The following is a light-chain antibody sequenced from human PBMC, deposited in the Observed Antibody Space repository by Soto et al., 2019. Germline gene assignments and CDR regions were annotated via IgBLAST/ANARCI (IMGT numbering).Light chain of an antibody. Sequence: QSVLTQPPSVSGAPGQRVTISCTGSSSNIGAGYDVHWYQQLPGTAPKLLIYHNSDRPSGVPDRFSGSKSGTSASLAITGLQAEDEADYYCAAWDDSLNGSYVFGTGTKVTVL. CDR2: HNS. V-gene: IGLV1-40*01. J-gene: IGLJ1*01. CDR1: SSNIGAGYD. CDR3: AAWDDSLNGSYV.